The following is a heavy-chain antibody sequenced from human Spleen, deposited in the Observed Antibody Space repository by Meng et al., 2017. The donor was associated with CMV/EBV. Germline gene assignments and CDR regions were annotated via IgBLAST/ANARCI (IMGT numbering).Heavy chain of an antibody. J-gene: IGHJ6*02. CDR3: TIPRDLYYYYYGMDV. D-gene: IGHD3-10*01. CDR1: GFTFSDYA. Sequence: GGSLRLSCAASGFTFSDYAIHWVRQAPGRGLEWVASTSYDGRKDYFADSVKGRFSVSRDNSKNTMYLQMNSLKTEDTAVYYCTIPRDLYYYYYGMDVWGQGTTVTVSS. V-gene: IGHV3-30*04. CDR2: TSYDGRKD.